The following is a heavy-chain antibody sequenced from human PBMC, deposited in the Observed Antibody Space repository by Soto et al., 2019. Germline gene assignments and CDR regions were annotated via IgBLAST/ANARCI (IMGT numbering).Heavy chain of an antibody. J-gene: IGHJ4*02. CDR1: GGSISSGGYS. CDR2: IYYSGST. CDR3: ARENNVLPGGYFDY. Sequence: PSETLSLTCGVSGGSISSGGYSWNWIRQPPGKGLEWIGYIYYSGSTNYNPSLKSRVTISVDRSKNQFSLKLSSVTAADTAVYYCARENNVLPGGYFDYWGQGTLVTVSS. V-gene: IGHV4-30-2*01. D-gene: IGHD3-10*01.